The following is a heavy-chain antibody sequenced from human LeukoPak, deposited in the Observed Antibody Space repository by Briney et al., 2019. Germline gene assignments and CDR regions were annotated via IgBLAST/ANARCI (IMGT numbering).Heavy chain of an antibody. CDR3: ARVAAAGTVAAYY. CDR1: GGTFSSYA. D-gene: IGHD6-13*01. Sequence: GASVKVSCKASGGTFSSYAISWVRQAPGQGLEWMGGIIPIFGTANYAQKFQGRVTITADESTSTAYMELSSLRSDDTAVYYCARVAAAGTVAAYYWGQGTLVTVSS. J-gene: IGHJ4*02. CDR2: IIPIFGTA. V-gene: IGHV1-69*13.